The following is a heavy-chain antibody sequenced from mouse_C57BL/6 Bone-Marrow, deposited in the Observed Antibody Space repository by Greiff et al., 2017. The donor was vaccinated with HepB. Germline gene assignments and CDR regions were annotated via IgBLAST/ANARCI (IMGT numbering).Heavy chain of an antibody. CDR1: GYTFTSYW. V-gene: IGHV1-59*01. CDR3: ARGYYYGPAWFAY. CDR2: IDPSDSYT. D-gene: IGHD1-1*01. Sequence: VQLQQPGAELVRPGTSVKLSCKASGYTFTSYWMHWVKQRPGQGLEWIGVIDPSDSYTNYNQKFKGKATLTVDTSSSTAYMQLSSLTSEDSAVYYCARGYYYGPAWFAYWGQGTLVTVSA. J-gene: IGHJ3*01.